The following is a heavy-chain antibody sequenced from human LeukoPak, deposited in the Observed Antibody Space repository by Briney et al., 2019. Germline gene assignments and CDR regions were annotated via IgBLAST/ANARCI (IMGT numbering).Heavy chain of an antibody. CDR3: ARSRTDRYYYYYYMDV. Sequence: SETLSLTCTVSGGSISSYYWSWIRQPPGKGLEWIGYIYYSGSTNYNPSLKSRVTISVDTSKNQFSLKLSSVTAADTAVYYCARSRTDRYYYYYYMDVWGKGTTVTVSS. J-gene: IGHJ6*03. CDR1: GGSISSYY. V-gene: IGHV4-59*01. D-gene: IGHD2-2*01. CDR2: IYYSGST.